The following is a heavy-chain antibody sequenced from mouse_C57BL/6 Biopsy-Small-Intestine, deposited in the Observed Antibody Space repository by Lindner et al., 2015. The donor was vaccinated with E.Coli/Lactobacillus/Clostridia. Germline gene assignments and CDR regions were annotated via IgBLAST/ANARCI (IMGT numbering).Heavy chain of an antibody. CDR2: INYSGDT. V-gene: IGHV3-8*01. J-gene: IGHJ2*01. CDR3: ARLGGSSYFYFDY. D-gene: IGHD1-1*01. CDR1: GYSITSDY. Sequence: VQLQESGPGLAKPSQTLSLTCSVTGYSITSDYWNWIRKFPGNKLEFMGYINYSGDTYYNPSLKSRTSITRDTSKNQYYLQLISVTTEDTATYYCARLGGSSYFYFDYWGQGTTLTVSS.